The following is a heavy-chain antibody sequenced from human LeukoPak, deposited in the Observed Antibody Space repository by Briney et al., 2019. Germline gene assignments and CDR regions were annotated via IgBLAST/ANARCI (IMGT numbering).Heavy chain of an antibody. CDR2: IIPIFGTA. V-gene: IGHV1-69*13. CDR1: GGTFRSYA. CDR3: ARDHGTVQLERPTYYYYGMDV. Sequence: SVKVSCKASGGTFRSYAISWVRQAPGQGLEWMGGIIPIFGTANYAQKFQGRVTITADESTSTAYMELSSLRSEDTAVYYCARDHGTVQLERPTYYYYGMDVWGQGTTVTVSS. J-gene: IGHJ6*02. D-gene: IGHD1-1*01.